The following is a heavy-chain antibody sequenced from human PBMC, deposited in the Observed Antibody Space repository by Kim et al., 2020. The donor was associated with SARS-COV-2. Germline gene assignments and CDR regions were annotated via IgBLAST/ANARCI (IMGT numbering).Heavy chain of an antibody. J-gene: IGHJ3*02. CDR2: ISYDGSNK. Sequence: GGSLRLSCAASGFTFSSYAMHWVRQAPGKGLEWVAVISYDGSNKYYADSVKGRFTISRDNSKNTLYLQMNSLRAEDTAVYHCEGNLIDDAFDIWGQGTMV. D-gene: IGHD1-7*01. V-gene: IGHV3-30-3*01. CDR1: GFTFSSYA. CDR3: EGNLIDDAFDI.